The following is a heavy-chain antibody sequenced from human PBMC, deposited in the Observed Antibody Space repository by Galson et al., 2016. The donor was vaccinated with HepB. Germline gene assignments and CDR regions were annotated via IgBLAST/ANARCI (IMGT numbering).Heavy chain of an antibody. V-gene: IGHV3-73*01. CDR1: GFTFSGAA. D-gene: IGHD3-16*01. CDR2: IRDKANGYAT. CDR3: AKEGEFRTSDY. J-gene: IGHJ4*02. Sequence: SLRLSCAASGFTFSGAAMHWVRQASGKGLEWVGRIRDKANGYATAYAASVKGRFTISRDDSKNTAYLQMDSLRAEDTAVYFCAKEGEFRTSDYWGQGTLVTVSS.